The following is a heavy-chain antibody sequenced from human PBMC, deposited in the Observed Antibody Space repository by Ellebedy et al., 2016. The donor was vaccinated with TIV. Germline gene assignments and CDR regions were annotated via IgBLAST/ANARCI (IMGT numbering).Heavy chain of an antibody. Sequence: GGSLRLXCKGSGYSFTSYWIGWVRQIPGKGLEWMGIIYPGDSDTSYSPSFQGQVTISADKSINTAYLQWASLKASDTAIYYCARHGADPEFDFWGQGTLVTVSS. CDR2: IYPGDSDT. CDR1: GYSFTSYW. V-gene: IGHV5-51*01. D-gene: IGHD4/OR15-4a*01. CDR3: ARHGADPEFDF. J-gene: IGHJ4*02.